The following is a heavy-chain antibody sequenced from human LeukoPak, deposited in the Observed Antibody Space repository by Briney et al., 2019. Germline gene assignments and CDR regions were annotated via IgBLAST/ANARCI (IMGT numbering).Heavy chain of an antibody. D-gene: IGHD2-2*01. Sequence: ASVKVSCKASGYTFTSYGISWVRQAPGQGLEWMGWISAYNGNTNYAQKLQGRVTMTTDTPTSTAYMELRSLRSDDTAVYYCARVTPERLAHIVVVPAAIDYWGQGTLVTVSS. V-gene: IGHV1-18*01. CDR3: ARVTPERLAHIVVVPAAIDY. J-gene: IGHJ4*02. CDR2: ISAYNGNT. CDR1: GYTFTSYG.